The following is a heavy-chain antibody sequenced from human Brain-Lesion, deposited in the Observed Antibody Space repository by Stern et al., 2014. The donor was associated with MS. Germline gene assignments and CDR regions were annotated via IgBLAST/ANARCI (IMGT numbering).Heavy chain of an antibody. CDR2: IKSKADGGTT. CDR3: VTGFSSGYFEYYFEH. CDR1: GFTLSDAW. V-gene: IGHV3-15*01. Sequence: VQLVESGGRLVEPGGSLRLSCAASGFTLSDAWMTWVRQAAGKGLEWVGRIKSKADGGTTVHAAPVKGRFTISRDDSKDSLYLQMNSLKTEDTAVYYCVTGFSSGYFEYYFEHWGQGTQVTVSS. D-gene: IGHD3-3*01. J-gene: IGHJ4*02.